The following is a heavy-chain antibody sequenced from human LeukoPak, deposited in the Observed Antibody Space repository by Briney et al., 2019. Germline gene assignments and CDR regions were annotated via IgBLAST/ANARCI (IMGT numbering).Heavy chain of an antibody. D-gene: IGHD6-13*01. CDR3: ARDGPAAAGPVLDY. V-gene: IGHV3-74*01. CDR2: IKGDGSIT. Sequence: GGSLRLSCAVSGFAFSNYWMHWVRQVPGKGLVWVSHIKGDGSITNYADSVKGRFTVSRDNAKDTLYLQMNSLRVEDSAIYYCARDGPAAAGPVLDYWGQGALVTVSS. J-gene: IGHJ4*02. CDR1: GFAFSNYW.